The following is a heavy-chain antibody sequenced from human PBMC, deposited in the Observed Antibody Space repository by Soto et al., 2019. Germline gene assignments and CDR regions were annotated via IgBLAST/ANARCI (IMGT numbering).Heavy chain of an antibody. D-gene: IGHD5-12*01. CDR2: VYYSGST. Sequence: LQIMSLTCTVAGGSISTYFCNWIRQPPGKGLEWIGYVYYSGSTTYNPSLKGRVTISVDTSKNQFSLKLSSVTAADTAVYYCARDGNSGYDPRWFDPWGQGTLVTVSS. V-gene: IGHV4-59*01. CDR1: GGSISTYF. CDR3: ARDGNSGYDPRWFDP. J-gene: IGHJ5*02.